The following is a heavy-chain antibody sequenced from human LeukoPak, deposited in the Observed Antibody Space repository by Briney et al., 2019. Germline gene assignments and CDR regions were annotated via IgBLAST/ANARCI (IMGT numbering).Heavy chain of an antibody. CDR3: ARQSRDGSKTRGYYFDS. D-gene: IGHD3-10*01. V-gene: IGHV5-51*01. J-gene: IGHJ4*02. CDR1: GYSLTSYW. Sequence: GESLKISCKGSGYSLTSYWIGWVRQMPGKGLESMGIIYPADSDTTYSPSFEGQVTISADKSIDTVYLQWSSLKASDTATYYCARQSRDGSKTRGYYFDSWGQGTLVTVSS. CDR2: IYPADSDT.